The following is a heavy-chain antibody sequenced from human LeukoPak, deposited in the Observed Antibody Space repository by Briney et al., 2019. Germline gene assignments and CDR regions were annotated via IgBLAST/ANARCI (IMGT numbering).Heavy chain of an antibody. CDR3: ATGGGYSYAPFDY. Sequence: SGTLSLTCAVSGGSISSSNWWSWVRPPPGKGLEWIGEIYHSGSTNYNPSLKSRVTISVDKSKNQFSLKLSSVTAADTAVYYCATGGGYSYAPFDYWGQGTLVTVSS. CDR2: IYHSGST. V-gene: IGHV4-4*02. J-gene: IGHJ4*02. CDR1: GGSISSSNW. D-gene: IGHD5-18*01.